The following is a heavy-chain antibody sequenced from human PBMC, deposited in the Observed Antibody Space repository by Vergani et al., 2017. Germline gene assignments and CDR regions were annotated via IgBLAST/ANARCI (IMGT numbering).Heavy chain of an antibody. V-gene: IGHV4-39*01. D-gene: IGHD2-21*02. J-gene: IGHJ4*02. CDR3: ARGGWLVPDV. CDR1: GVSIGSNSYY. CDR2: IYYTGTS. Sequence: LVKPSETLPAPRTVSGVSIGSNSYYWGWIRQPPGKGLEWIGTIYYTGTSECNEAHKSRLTISVDTSKNQFSLNLTSVTAADTAVYYCARGGWLVPDVWGQGTLVTVSS.